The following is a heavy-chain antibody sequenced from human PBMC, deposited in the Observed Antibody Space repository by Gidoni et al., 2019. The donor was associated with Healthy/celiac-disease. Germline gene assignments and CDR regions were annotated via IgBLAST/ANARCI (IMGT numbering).Heavy chain of an antibody. D-gene: IGHD2-2*01. CDR1: RGSFSGYY. CDR2: INHSGST. Sequence: QVQLQQRGAGLLKPSETLSLTCAVHRGSFSGYYWSWLRQPPGTGLEWNGEINHSGSTNNNPSLKSRVTISVDTSKNQFALKLSSVTAADTAVYYCARVPPWVDAFDIWGQGTMVTVSS. CDR3: ARVPPWVDAFDI. V-gene: IGHV4-34*01. J-gene: IGHJ3*02.